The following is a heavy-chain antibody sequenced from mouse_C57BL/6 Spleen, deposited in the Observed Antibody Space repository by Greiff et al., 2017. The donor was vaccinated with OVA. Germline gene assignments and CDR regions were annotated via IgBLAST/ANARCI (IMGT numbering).Heavy chain of an antibody. Sequence: QVQLQQSGAELVKPGASVKLSCKASGYTFTSYWMQWVKQRPGQGLEWIGEIDPSDSYTNYNQKFKGKATLTVDTSSSTAYMQLSSLTSEDSAVYYCARSGPRGYFDVWGTGTTVTVSS. V-gene: IGHV1-50*01. CDR2: IDPSDSYT. CDR1: GYTFTSYW. CDR3: ARSGPRGYFDV. J-gene: IGHJ1*03. D-gene: IGHD2-10*02.